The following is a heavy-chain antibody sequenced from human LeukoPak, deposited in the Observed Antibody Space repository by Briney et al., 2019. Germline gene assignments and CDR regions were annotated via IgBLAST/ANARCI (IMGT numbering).Heavy chain of an antibody. Sequence: ASVKVSCKASGYTFTGYYMHWVRQAPGQGLEWMGWINPNSGGTNYAQKFQGRVTMTRDTSISTAYMELSSLRADDTAVYYCAKDQAGYNFWSDSWGQGTLVTVSS. CDR3: AKDQAGYNFWSDS. CDR1: GYTFTGYY. D-gene: IGHD3-3*01. CDR2: INPNSGGT. V-gene: IGHV1-2*02. J-gene: IGHJ4*02.